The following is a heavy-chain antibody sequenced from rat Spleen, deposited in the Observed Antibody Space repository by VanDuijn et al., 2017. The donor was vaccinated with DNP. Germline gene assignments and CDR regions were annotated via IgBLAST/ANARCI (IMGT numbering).Heavy chain of an antibody. J-gene: IGHJ3*01. Sequence: EVQLVESGGGLVQPGGSLKLSCAASGFPFSKYGMAWIRPAPTKALAWVASISTVGDNAYYRDSVKGRFTISRDNAKNTQYLQMDSLRSEDTATYYCATGVHGGYEDWFAYWGQGTLVTVSS. D-gene: IGHD1-11*01. CDR3: ATGVHGGYEDWFAY. V-gene: IGHV5S13*01. CDR1: GFPFSKYG. CDR2: ISTVGDNA.